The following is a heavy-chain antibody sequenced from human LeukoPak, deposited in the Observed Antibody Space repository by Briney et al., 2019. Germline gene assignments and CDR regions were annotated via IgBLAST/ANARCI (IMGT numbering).Heavy chain of an antibody. CDR2: IRYDGSNK. CDR3: AKAYYYDSSVDY. J-gene: IGHJ4*02. Sequence: QPGVSLRLSCAASGFTFSSFDMHWVRPAPGKGLEWVGFIRYDGSNKYDADSVKGGITISRDNSKNTLYLQMNSLRAEEAAVYYCAKAYYYDSSVDYWGQGTLVTVSS. V-gene: IGHV3-30*02. CDR1: GFTFSSFD. D-gene: IGHD3-22*01.